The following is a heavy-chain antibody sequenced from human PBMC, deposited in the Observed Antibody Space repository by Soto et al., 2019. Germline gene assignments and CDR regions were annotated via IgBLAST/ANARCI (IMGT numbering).Heavy chain of an antibody. CDR1: GGSFSGYY. J-gene: IGHJ2*01. Sequence: QVQLQQWGAGLLKPSETLSLTCAVYGGSFSGYYWSWIRQPPGKGLEWIGEINHSGSTNYNPSLKHRVTISIDTSKNQFSLKLSSVTAADTAVYYCAREPAYYYDSSGPWYFDLWGRGTLVPVSS. V-gene: IGHV4-34*01. D-gene: IGHD3-22*01. CDR3: AREPAYYYDSSGPWYFDL. CDR2: INHSGST.